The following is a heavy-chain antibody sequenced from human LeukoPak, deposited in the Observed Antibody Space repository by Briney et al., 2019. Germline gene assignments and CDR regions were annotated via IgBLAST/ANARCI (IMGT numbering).Heavy chain of an antibody. CDR1: GFTFSSYG. J-gene: IGHJ4*02. D-gene: IGHD6-19*01. V-gene: IGHV3-23*01. CDR2: ISGSGGST. CDR3: AKKRDSSGWYPGPLGY. Sequence: HPGGSLRLSCAASGFTFSSYGMSWVRQAPGKGLEWVSAISGSGGSTYYADSVKGRFTISRDNSKNTLYLQMNSLRAEDTAVYYCAKKRDSSGWYPGPLGYWGQGTLVTVSS.